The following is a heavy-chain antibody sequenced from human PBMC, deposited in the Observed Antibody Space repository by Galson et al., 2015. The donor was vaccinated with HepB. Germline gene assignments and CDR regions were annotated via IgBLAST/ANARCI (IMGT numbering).Heavy chain of an antibody. Sequence: LSLTCTVSGGSISSGGYYWSWIRQHPGKGLEWIGYIYYSGSTYYNPSLKSRVTISVDTSKNQFSLKLSSVTAADTAVYYCARDSSVITGNDAFDIWGQGTMVTVSS. CDR2: IYYSGST. V-gene: IGHV4-31*03. CDR1: GGSISSGGYY. J-gene: IGHJ3*02. CDR3: ARDSSVITGNDAFDI. D-gene: IGHD3-22*01.